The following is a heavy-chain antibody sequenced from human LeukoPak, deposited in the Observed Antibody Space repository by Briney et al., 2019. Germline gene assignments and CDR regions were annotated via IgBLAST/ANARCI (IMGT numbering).Heavy chain of an antibody. V-gene: IGHV1-69*04. Sequence: SVKVSCKASGGTFSSYAISWVRQAPGQGLEWMGRIIPILGIANYAQKFQGRVTITADKSTSTAYMELSSLRSEATAVYYCARDVGSSWSGAFDYWGQGTLVTVSS. D-gene: IGHD6-13*01. J-gene: IGHJ4*02. CDR3: ARDVGSSWSGAFDY. CDR2: IIPILGIA. CDR1: GGTFSSYA.